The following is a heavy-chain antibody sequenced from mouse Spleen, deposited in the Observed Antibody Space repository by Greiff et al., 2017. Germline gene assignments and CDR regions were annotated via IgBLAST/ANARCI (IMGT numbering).Heavy chain of an antibody. CDR2: INPSSGYT. V-gene: IGHV1-7*01. J-gene: IGHJ3*01. D-gene: IGHD1-1*01. CDR1: GYTFTSYW. Sequence: VQGVESGAELAKPGASVKLSCKASGYTFTSYWMHWVKQRPGQGLEWIGYINPSSGYTKYNQKFKDKATLTADKSSSTAYMQLSSLTYEDSAVYYCASSNYYDGSGVAYWGQGTLVTVSA. CDR3: ASSNYYDGSGVAY.